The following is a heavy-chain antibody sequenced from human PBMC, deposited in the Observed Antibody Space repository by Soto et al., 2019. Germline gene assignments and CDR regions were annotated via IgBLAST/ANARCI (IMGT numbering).Heavy chain of an antibody. CDR3: ARKRSGCALLDY. D-gene: IGHD6-19*01. CDR1: GGSISSSSYY. V-gene: IGHV4-39*01. CDR2: IYYSGST. Sequence: PSETLSLTCTVSGGSISSSSYYWGWIRQPPGKGLEWIGSIYYSGSTYYNPSLKSRVTISVDTSKNQFSLKLSSVTAADTAVYYCARKRSGCALLDYWGQGTLVTVSS. J-gene: IGHJ4*02.